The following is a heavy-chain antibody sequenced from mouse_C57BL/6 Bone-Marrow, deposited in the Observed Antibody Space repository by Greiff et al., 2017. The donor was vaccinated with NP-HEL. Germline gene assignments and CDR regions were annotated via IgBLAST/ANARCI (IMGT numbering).Heavy chain of an antibody. CDR1: GYTFTDHT. Sequence: VQLQQSDAELVKPGASVKISCKVSGYTFTDHTIHWMKQRPEQGLEWIGYIYPRDGSTKYNEKFKGKATLTADKSSSTAYMQLNSLTSEDSAFYFCARNFFKYCGSAGYFDVWGTGTTVTVSS. V-gene: IGHV1-78*01. CDR3: ARNFFKYCGSAGYFDV. D-gene: IGHD1-1*01. CDR2: IYPRDGST. J-gene: IGHJ1*03.